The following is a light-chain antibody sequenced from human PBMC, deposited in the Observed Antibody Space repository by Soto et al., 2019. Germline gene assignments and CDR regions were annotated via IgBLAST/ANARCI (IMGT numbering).Light chain of an antibody. V-gene: IGKV3-20*01. J-gene: IGKJ5*01. CDR3: QQYGSSST. CDR1: QTISSSS. Sequence: IVLTQSPVTLALXPXXXXXLSXXASQTISSSSLAWYQQKGGQAPRLLIYGASSRATGIPDRFSGSGSGTDFTLTISRLEPDDFAVYYCQQYGSSSTFGQGTRLEIK. CDR2: GAS.